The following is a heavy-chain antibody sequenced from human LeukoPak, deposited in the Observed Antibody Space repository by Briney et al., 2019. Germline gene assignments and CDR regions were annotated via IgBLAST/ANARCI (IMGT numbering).Heavy chain of an antibody. D-gene: IGHD1-26*01. CDR1: GFTFSSYA. CDR2: ISYDGSNK. Sequence: GRSLRLSCAASGFTFSSYAMHWVRQAPGKGLEWVAVISYDGSNKYYADSVKGRFTISRDNSKNTLYLQMNSLRAEDTAVYYCASTSGSYYWYLDYWGQGTLVTVSS. V-gene: IGHV3-30-3*01. J-gene: IGHJ4*02. CDR3: ASTSGSYYWYLDY.